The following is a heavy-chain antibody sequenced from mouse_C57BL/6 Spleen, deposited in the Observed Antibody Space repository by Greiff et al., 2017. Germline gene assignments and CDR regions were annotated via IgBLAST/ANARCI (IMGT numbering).Heavy chain of an antibody. D-gene: IGHD2-4*01. CDR3: ARSGGLRGDD. Sequence: VQLQQPGAELVMPGASVKLSCKASGYTFTSYWMHWVKQRPGQGLEWIGEIDPSDSYTNYNQKFKGKSTLTVDKSSSTAYMQLSSLTSEDSAVYYCARSGGLRGDDWGQGTTLTVAS. CDR1: GYTFTSYW. V-gene: IGHV1-69*01. J-gene: IGHJ2*01. CDR2: IDPSDSYT.